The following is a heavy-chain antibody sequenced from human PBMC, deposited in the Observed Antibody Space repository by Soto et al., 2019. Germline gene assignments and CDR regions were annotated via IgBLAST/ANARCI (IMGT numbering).Heavy chain of an antibody. CDR3: AKDYGEGGFDP. V-gene: IGHV1-69*08. Sequence: QVQLVQSGAEVKKPGSSVKVSCKASGGTFSSHTITWVRQAPGQGLAWMGRIIPILGIANYAHKFQGRVTITADTSMSTAYMELSSLRSEDTAVYYCAKDYGEGGFDPWGQGTLVTVSS. CDR1: GGTFSSHT. CDR2: IIPILGIA. D-gene: IGHD4-17*01. J-gene: IGHJ5*02.